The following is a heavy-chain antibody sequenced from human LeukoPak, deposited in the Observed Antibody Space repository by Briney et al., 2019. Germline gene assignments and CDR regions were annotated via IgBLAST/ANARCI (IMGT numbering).Heavy chain of an antibody. CDR2: ISWNSGSI. CDR3: AKGSAVVYAQYFDY. J-gene: IGHJ4*02. CDR1: GFTLSSYA. Sequence: GGSLRLSCAASGFTLSSYAMHWVRQAPGKGLEWVSGISWNSGSIGYADSVKGRFTISRDNAKNSLYLQMNSLRAEDTALYYCAKGSAVVYAQYFDYWGQGTLVTVSS. D-gene: IGHD2-8*02. V-gene: IGHV3-9*01.